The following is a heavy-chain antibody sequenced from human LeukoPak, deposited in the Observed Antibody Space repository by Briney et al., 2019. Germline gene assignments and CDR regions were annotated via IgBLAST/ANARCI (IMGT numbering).Heavy chain of an antibody. Sequence: PGGSLRLSWADSGFTFRSYSMNWVRQAPGKGLEWVSSISSSSKYIYYADSVKGRFTISRDDAKNSLYLQMNSLRAEDTATYYCARGLEPAAVEFDYWGQGTLVTVSS. CDR1: GFTFRSYS. CDR3: ARGLEPAAVEFDY. V-gene: IGHV3-21*01. CDR2: ISSSSKYI. D-gene: IGHD2-2*01. J-gene: IGHJ4*02.